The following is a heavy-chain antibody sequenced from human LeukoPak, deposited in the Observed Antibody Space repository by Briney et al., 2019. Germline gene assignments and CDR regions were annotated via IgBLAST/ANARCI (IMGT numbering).Heavy chain of an antibody. V-gene: IGHV3-74*01. CDR2: ISSDGTTT. CDR3: ASPGDNYAILGLDY. D-gene: IGHD3-9*01. Sequence: GGSLRLSCAASGFTLSKYWMHWVRQAPGKGLAWFSRISSDGTTTAYADSVKGRFTISRDSAKNMLYLQMNSLRVEDTAMYYCASPGDNYAILGLDYWGQGTLVTVSS. J-gene: IGHJ4*02. CDR1: GFTLSKYW.